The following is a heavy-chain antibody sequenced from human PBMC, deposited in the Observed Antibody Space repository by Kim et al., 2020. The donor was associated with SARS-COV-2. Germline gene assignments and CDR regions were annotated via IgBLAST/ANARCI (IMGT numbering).Heavy chain of an antibody. Sequence: GGSLRLSCAASGFTFSSYAMHWVRQAPGKGLEWVAVISYDGSNKYYADSVKGRFTISRDNSKNTLYLQMNSLRAEDTAVYYCARVVGKVGATGWFDPWGQGTLVTVSS. CDR2: ISYDGSNK. V-gene: IGHV3-30*04. J-gene: IGHJ5*02. CDR3: ARVVGKVGATGWFDP. D-gene: IGHD1-26*01. CDR1: GFTFSSYA.